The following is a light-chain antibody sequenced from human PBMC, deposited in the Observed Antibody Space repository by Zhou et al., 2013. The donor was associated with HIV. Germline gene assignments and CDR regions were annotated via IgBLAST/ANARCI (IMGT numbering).Light chain of an antibody. CDR1: QSVGSY. J-gene: IGKJ5*01. Sequence: EIVLTQSPATLSLSPGERAILSCRASQSVGSYFAWYQQRPGQAPRLLIYDASNRATGIPARFSGSGSGADFTLTISGLEPEDFAVYYCQQRHSWPITFGQGTRLETK. CDR2: DAS. CDR3: QQRHSWPIT. V-gene: IGKV3-11*01.